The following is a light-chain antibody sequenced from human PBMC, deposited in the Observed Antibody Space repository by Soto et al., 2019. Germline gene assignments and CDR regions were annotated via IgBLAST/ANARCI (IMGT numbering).Light chain of an antibody. Sequence: QSALTQPASVSGSPGQSITISCSGTNSDIGGFNYVSWFQQHPGKAPKLIIYEVNNRPSGVSNRFSGSKSGNTASLTISGLQADDETDYYCSSYARSTSLYVFGSGTKLTVL. CDR2: EVN. CDR1: NSDIGGFNY. CDR3: SSYARSTSLYV. V-gene: IGLV2-14*01. J-gene: IGLJ1*01.